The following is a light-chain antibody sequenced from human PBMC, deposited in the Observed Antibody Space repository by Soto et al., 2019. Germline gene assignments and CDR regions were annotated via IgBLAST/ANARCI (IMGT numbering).Light chain of an antibody. V-gene: IGKV1-8*01. CDR3: QQYYSYPRT. CDR1: QGISSY. CDR2: AAS. J-gene: IGKJ1*01. Sequence: AIRMTQSPSSFSASTGDRVTITCRASQGISSYLAWYQQKPGKAPKLLIYAASTLQSGVPSRFSGSGFWTDFTLTIIFLLSEDFATYYCQQYYSYPRTFGQGTKVDIK.